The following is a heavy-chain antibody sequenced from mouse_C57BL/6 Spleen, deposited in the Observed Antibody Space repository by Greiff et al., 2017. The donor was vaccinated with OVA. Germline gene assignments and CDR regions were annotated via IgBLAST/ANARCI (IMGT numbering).Heavy chain of an antibody. D-gene: IGHD3-2*02. J-gene: IGHJ3*01. V-gene: IGHV1-52*01. CDR3: ARPAQATSFAY. CDR1: GYTFTSYW. Sequence: QVQLQQPGAELVRPGSSVKLSCKASGYTFTSYWMHWVKQRPIQGLEWIGNIDPSDSETHYNQKFKDKATLTVDKPSSTAYMQLSSLTSEDSAVYYCARPAQATSFAYWGQGTLVTVSA. CDR2: IDPSDSET.